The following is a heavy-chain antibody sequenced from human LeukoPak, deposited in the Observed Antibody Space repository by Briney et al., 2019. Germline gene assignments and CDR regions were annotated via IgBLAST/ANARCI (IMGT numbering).Heavy chain of an antibody. CDR3: AKRGVVIRVILVGFHKEAYYFDS. D-gene: IGHD3-22*01. V-gene: IGHV3-23*01. CDR1: GITLSNYG. Sequence: GGSLRLSCAVSGITLSNYGMSWVRQAPGKGLEWVAGISDSGGRTNYADSVKGRFTISRDNPKNTLYLQMNSLRAEDTAVYFCAKRGVVIRVILVGFHKEAYYFDSWGQGALVTVS. CDR2: ISDSGGRT. J-gene: IGHJ4*02.